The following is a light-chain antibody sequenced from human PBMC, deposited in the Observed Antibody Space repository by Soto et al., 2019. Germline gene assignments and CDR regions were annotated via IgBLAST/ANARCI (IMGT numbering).Light chain of an antibody. J-gene: IGLJ2*01. CDR3: SAWDDSIYGPV. V-gene: IGLV1-44*01. Sequence: QSVLTQPPPASGTPGQRVAISCSGGSSDIGTNPVNWYLHLPGAAPKLLIYRDNQRPSGVPDRFSGSKSGTSASLTISGLQSEDEADYFCSAWDDSIYGPVFGGGTKLTVL. CDR1: SSDIGTNP. CDR2: RDN.